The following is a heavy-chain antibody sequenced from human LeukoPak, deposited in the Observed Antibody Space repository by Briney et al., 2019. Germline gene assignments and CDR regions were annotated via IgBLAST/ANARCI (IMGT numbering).Heavy chain of an antibody. J-gene: IGHJ6*02. Sequence: ASVKVSCKASGYTFTSYAMHWVRQAPGRRLERMGWINAGNGNTKYSQKFQGRVTITRDTSASTAYMELSSLRSEDTAVYYCARGNWNYVEYGMDVWGQGTTVTVSS. CDR1: GYTFTSYA. CDR2: INAGNGNT. V-gene: IGHV1-3*01. D-gene: IGHD1-7*01. CDR3: ARGNWNYVEYGMDV.